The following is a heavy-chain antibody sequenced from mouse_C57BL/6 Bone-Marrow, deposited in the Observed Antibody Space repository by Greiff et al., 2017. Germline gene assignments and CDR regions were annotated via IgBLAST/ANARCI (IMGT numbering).Heavy chain of an antibody. CDR3: VRPHYYYAYYYAMDY. D-gene: IGHD2-4*01. CDR1: GFSFNTYA. J-gene: IGHJ4*01. V-gene: IGHV10-1*01. CDR2: IRSKSNNYAT. Sequence: EVMLVESGGGLVQPKGSLKLSCAASGFSFNTYAMNWVRQAPGKGLEWVARIRSKSNNYATYYADSVKDRFTISRDDEESMLYLQMNNLKTEDTAMYYCVRPHYYYAYYYAMDYWGQGTSVTVSS.